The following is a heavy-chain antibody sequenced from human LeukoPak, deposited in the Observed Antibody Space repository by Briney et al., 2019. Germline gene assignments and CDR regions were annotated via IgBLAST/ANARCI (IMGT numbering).Heavy chain of an antibody. CDR2: IKSKTDGGTT. Sequence: AGGSLRLSCAASGFTFSNAWMSWVRQAPGKGLEWVGRIKSKTDGGTTDYAAPVKGRFTISRDDSKNTLYLQMNSLKTEDTAVYYCTTVPYCSGGSCYRVPWYFDLWGRGTLVTVSS. V-gene: IGHV3-15*01. D-gene: IGHD2-15*01. CDR3: TTVPYCSGGSCYRVPWYFDL. J-gene: IGHJ2*01. CDR1: GFTFSNAW.